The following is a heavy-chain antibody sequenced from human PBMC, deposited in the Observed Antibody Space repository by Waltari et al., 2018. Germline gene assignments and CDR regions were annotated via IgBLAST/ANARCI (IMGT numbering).Heavy chain of an antibody. D-gene: IGHD3-16*01. CDR2: IKSRSAGGTT. J-gene: IGHJ4*02. Sequence: EVQLVESGGGLVMPGGSLSLSCAASGFNFGHPCRSWVRQAPGKGLEWVGRIKSRSAGGTTDYTSPVKGRFTISRDDSQNTLHLQMNSLKTEDTAVYYCTTDRFDWGQGILVTVSS. CDR3: TTDRFD. CDR1: GFNFGHPC. V-gene: IGHV3-15*01.